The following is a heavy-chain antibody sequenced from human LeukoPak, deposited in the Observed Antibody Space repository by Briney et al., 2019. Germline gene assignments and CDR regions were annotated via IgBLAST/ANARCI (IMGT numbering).Heavy chain of an antibody. CDR3: ARVSRGPHPYYYDSSGYMDY. D-gene: IGHD3-22*01. CDR1: GFTFSDYA. CDR2: ITDSEVT. Sequence: GGSLRLSCAASGFTFSDYAMAWVRQAPGKGLEWLSAITDSEVTFNADSVKGRFTISRDNSKNTLYLQMNSLRAEDTAVYYCARVSRGPHPYYYDSSGYMDYWGQGTLVTVSS. J-gene: IGHJ4*02. V-gene: IGHV3-23*01.